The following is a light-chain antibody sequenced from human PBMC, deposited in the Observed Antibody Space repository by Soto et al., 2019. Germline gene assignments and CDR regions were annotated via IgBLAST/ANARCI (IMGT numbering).Light chain of an antibody. J-gene: IGKJ1*01. CDR1: QSISSY. CDR3: QQGKT. V-gene: IGKV1-39*01. Sequence: DIQMTQSPSSLSASVGDRVTITCRASQSISSYLNWYQQKPGKAPKLLIYAASSLQSGVPSRFSGSGSGTAFTLTISSLQPEDFATYYCQQGKTFGQGTKVEIK. CDR2: AAS.